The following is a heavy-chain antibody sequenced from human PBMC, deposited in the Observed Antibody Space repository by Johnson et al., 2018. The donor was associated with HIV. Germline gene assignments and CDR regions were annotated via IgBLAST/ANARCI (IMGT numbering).Heavy chain of an antibody. Sequence: VQLVESGGALVQPGGSLRLSCAASRFTFSSYWMNWVRQAPGKGLEWVANIKQDGSEKYYVDSVKGRFTISRDNAKNSLYLQMNSLRAEDTAVYYCARDTGDGLQRGAFDVWGQGTMVTVSS. V-gene: IGHV3-7*01. CDR3: ARDTGDGLQRGAFDV. CDR1: RFTFSSYW. CDR2: IKQDGSEK. D-gene: IGHD5-24*01. J-gene: IGHJ3*01.